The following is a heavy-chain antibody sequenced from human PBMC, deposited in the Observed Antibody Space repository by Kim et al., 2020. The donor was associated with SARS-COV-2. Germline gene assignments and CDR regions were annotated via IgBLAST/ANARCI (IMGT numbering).Heavy chain of an antibody. Sequence: GESLKISCKGSGYSFTSYWISWVRQMPGKGLEWMGRIDPSDSYTNYSPSFQGHVTISADKSISTAYLQWSSLKASDTAMYYCARLPEIPTGIAVAGTRLDYYYYGMDVWGQGTTVTVSS. D-gene: IGHD6-19*01. CDR3: ARLPEIPTGIAVAGTRLDYYYYGMDV. CDR1: GYSFTSYW. V-gene: IGHV5-10-1*01. CDR2: IDPSDSYT. J-gene: IGHJ6*02.